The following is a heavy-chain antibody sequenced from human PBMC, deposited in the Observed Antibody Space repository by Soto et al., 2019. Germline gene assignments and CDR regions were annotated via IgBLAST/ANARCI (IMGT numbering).Heavy chain of an antibody. D-gene: IGHD2-15*01. CDR1: AYSFSSYG. Sequence: ASVKVSCKASAYSFSSYGIMWVRQAPGQGLEWMGWINPYNGNTDYAQNLQGRVTMTTDASTSTAYMAVRGLRSDDTAFYYCARSGNSDYWG. CDR3: ARSGNSDY. V-gene: IGHV1-18*01. J-gene: IGHJ4*01. CDR2: INPYNGNT.